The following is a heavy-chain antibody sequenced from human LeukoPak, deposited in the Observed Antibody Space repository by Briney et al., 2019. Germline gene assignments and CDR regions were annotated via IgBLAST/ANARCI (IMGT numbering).Heavy chain of an antibody. Sequence: GGSLRLSCAASGSTFSDYYMSWIRQAPGKGLEWVSYISSSGSTIYYADSVKGRFTISRDNAKNSLYLQMNSLRAEDTAVYYCARSSFGEFSNNWFDPWGQGTLVTVSS. CDR2: ISSSGSTI. CDR3: ARSSFGEFSNNWFDP. V-gene: IGHV3-11*01. D-gene: IGHD3-10*01. CDR1: GSTFSDYY. J-gene: IGHJ5*02.